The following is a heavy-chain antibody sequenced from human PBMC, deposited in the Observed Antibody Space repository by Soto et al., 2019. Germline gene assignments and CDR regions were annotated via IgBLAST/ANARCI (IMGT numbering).Heavy chain of an antibody. CDR2: IYPGDSDT. J-gene: IGHJ5*02. V-gene: IGHV5-51*01. CDR3: ARHGFYGDYSSNYFDP. Sequence: GESLKISCKGSGYTFTDYWIGWVRQLPGKGLEWMGIIYPGDSDTRYSPSFQGHVTISADKSINTAYLQWSSLKASDTAMYYCARHGFYGDYSSNYFDPWGQGTLVIVSS. CDR1: GYTFTDYW. D-gene: IGHD4-17*01.